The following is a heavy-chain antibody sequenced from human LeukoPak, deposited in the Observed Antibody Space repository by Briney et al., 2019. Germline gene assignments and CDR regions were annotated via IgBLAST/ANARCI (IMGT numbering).Heavy chain of an antibody. CDR2: IYPGDSDT. V-gene: IGHV5-51*01. Sequence: GESLKISCKGSGYSFTSYWVGWVRQMPGKGLEWMGIIYPGDSDTRYSPSFQGQVTISADKSISTAYLQWSSLKASDTAMYYCARTDYDILTGYYNAEFDYWGQGILVTVSS. D-gene: IGHD3-9*01. CDR1: GYSFTSYW. CDR3: ARTDYDILTGYYNAEFDY. J-gene: IGHJ4*02.